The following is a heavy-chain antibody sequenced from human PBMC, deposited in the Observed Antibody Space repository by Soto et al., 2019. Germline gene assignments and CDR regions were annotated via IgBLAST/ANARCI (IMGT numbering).Heavy chain of an antibody. CDR1: GFTFSSYS. J-gene: IGHJ4*02. V-gene: IGHV3-21*01. Sequence: EVQLVESGGGLVKPGGSLRLSCAASGFTFSSYSMNWVRQAPGKGLEWVSSISSSSSYIYYADSVKGRFTISRNNAKNSLYLQMNSLRAEDTAVYYCAWAVWFGESNYFDYWGQGTLVTVSS. D-gene: IGHD3-10*01. CDR2: ISSSSSYI. CDR3: AWAVWFGESNYFDY.